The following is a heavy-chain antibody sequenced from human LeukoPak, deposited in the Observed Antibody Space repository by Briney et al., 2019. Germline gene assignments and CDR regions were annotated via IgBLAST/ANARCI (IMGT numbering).Heavy chain of an antibody. D-gene: IGHD3-10*01. J-gene: IGHJ4*02. CDR2: IWYDGSNK. V-gene: IGHV3-33*01. CDR1: GITLRSYG. CDR3: AREYYYGSDGGYYFDY. Sequence: QPGRSLRLSCAASGITLRSYGMHWVRQAPGKGLEWVAVIWYDGSNKDYTDSVKGRFTISRDNSENTLYLQRNSLRAEDTAVYYCAREYYYGSDGGYYFDYWGQGTLVTVFS.